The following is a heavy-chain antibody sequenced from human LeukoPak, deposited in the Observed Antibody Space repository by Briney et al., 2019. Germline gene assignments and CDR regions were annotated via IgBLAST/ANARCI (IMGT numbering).Heavy chain of an antibody. CDR2: ISVSGGTT. J-gene: IGHJ4*02. CDR1: GFTFDDYA. Sequence: GGSLRLSCAASGFTFDDYAMHWVRQAPGKGLEWVSTISVSGGTTYYADSVKGRFTISRDNSKNMVYLQMNSLRAEDTAVYYCAKEKYYYDTSVYYPGDFVDYWGQGTLVTVSS. CDR3: AKEKYYYDTSVYYPGDFVDY. D-gene: IGHD3-22*01. V-gene: IGHV3-23*01.